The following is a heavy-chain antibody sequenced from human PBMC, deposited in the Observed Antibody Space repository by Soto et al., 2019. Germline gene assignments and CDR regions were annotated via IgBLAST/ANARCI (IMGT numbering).Heavy chain of an antibody. CDR3: ARPIPNDY. J-gene: IGHJ4*02. D-gene: IGHD2-2*02. CDR2: ISYDGSNK. CDR1: GFTFSSYG. Sequence: QVQLVESGGGVVQPGRSLRLSCAASGFTFSSYGMHWVRQAPGKGLEWVAVISYDGSNKYYADSVKGRFTISRDNSKNTLYLQMNSLRAEDTAVYYCARPIPNDYWGQGTLVTVSS. V-gene: IGHV3-30*03.